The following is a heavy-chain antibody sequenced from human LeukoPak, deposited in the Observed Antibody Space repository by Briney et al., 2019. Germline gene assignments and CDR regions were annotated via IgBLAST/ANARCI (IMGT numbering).Heavy chain of an antibody. D-gene: IGHD3-9*01. V-gene: IGHV3-23*01. CDR3: AKRGVSLTMFWGMDV. Sequence: NPGGSLRLSCAASGFTFSNYEMHWVRQAPGKGLEWVSGISGLGGNVDYADSVKGRFTISRDNSKNTLYLQLNSLKAEDTAVYYCAKRGVSLTMFWGMDVWGQGTTVTVSS. CDR2: ISGLGGNV. J-gene: IGHJ6*02. CDR1: GFTFSNYE.